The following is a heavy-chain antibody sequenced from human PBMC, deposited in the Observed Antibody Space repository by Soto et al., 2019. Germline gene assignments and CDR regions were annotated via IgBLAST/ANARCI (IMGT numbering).Heavy chain of an antibody. J-gene: IGHJ4*02. CDR3: ARLAYVFAY. V-gene: IGHV4-39*01. D-gene: IGHD2-21*01. CDR1: GGSISSSSYY. CDR2: IYYSGST. Sequence: SETLSLTCTVSGGSISSSSYYWGWIRQPPGKGLEWIGSIYYSGSTYYNPSLKSRVTISVDTSKNQFSLKLSSVTAADTAVYYCARLAYVFAYWGQGTLVTVSS.